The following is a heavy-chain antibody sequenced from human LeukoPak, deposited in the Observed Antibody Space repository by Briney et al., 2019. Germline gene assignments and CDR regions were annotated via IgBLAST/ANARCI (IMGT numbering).Heavy chain of an antibody. CDR1: GFTFSTYG. Sequence: GGSLRLSCAASGFTFSTYGMHWVRQAPGKGLEWVANIKQDGSEKYYVDSVKGRFTISRDNAKNSLYLQMNSLRAEDTAVYYCARWYPLVRGFDYWGQGTLVTVSS. D-gene: IGHD6-13*01. J-gene: IGHJ4*02. CDR3: ARWYPLVRGFDY. CDR2: IKQDGSEK. V-gene: IGHV3-7*03.